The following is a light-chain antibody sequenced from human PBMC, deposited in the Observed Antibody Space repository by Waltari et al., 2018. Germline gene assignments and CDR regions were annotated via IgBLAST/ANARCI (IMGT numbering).Light chain of an antibody. J-gene: IGKJ4*01. Sequence: DIVVTQSPLSLPVTPGEPASISCRSSQSLLYSNGYNYLDWSLQKPGQSPQLLIYLGSNRASGVPDRFSGSGSGTDFTLKISRVEAEDVGVHYCIQTLQTPLTFGGGTKVEIK. CDR3: IQTLQTPLT. CDR1: QSLLYSNGYNY. V-gene: IGKV2-28*01. CDR2: LGS.